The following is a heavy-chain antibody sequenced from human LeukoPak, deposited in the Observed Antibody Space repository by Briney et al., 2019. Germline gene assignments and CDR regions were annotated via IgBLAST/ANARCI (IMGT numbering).Heavy chain of an antibody. Sequence: SETLSLTCAVYGGSFSGYYWSWIRQPPGKGLEWIGEINHSGSTNYNPSLKSRVTISVDTSKNQFSLKLSSVTAADAAVYYCARAHKDCSSTSCPFDYWGQGTLVTVSS. D-gene: IGHD2-2*01. V-gene: IGHV4-34*01. CDR2: INHSGST. CDR3: ARAHKDCSSTSCPFDY. J-gene: IGHJ4*02. CDR1: GGSFSGYY.